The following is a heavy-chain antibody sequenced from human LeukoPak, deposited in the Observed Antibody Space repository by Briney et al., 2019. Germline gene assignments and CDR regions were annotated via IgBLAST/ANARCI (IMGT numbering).Heavy chain of an antibody. CDR1: GFTFSSYS. CDR3: ARSGGYNRKAFDY. D-gene: IGHD5-24*01. CDR2: ISSSSSTI. J-gene: IGHJ4*02. Sequence: GGSLRLSCAASGFTFSSYSMNWVRQAPGKGLEWVSYISSSSSTIYYADSVKGRFTISRDNAKNSLYLQMNSLRDVDTAVYYCARSGGYNRKAFDYWGQGTLVTVSS. V-gene: IGHV3-48*02.